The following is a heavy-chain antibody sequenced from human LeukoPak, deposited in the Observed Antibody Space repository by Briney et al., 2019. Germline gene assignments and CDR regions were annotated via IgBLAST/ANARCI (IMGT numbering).Heavy chain of an antibody. CDR1: GDSITGYY. Sequence: SETLSLTCSVSGDSITGYYWGWIRQPPGKGLEWIGNIYYTGSTYYNPSLKSRVTISVDTSKNQFSLKLSSVTAADTAVYYCARLRAILLWFGELLDGPTIDYWGQGTLVTVSS. CDR3: ARLRAILLWFGELLDGPTIDY. J-gene: IGHJ4*02. V-gene: IGHV4-39*01. CDR2: IYYTGST. D-gene: IGHD3-10*01.